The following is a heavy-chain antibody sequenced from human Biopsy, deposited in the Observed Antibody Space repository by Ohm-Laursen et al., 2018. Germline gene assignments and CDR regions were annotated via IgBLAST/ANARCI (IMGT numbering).Heavy chain of an antibody. Sequence: ASETASCQASAYSFGKHWIHWVRLAPGDGRGWPGLIDPKSDGPNYAQKFQGRVTMTRDKSISTTYMELRRLTSDDTAVFYCARELGDFWGGRQFDFWGQGTLVTVSS. V-gene: IGHV1-2*02. J-gene: IGHJ5*01. CDR3: ARELGDFWGGRQFDF. CDR2: IDPKSDGP. CDR1: AYSFGKHW. D-gene: IGHD3-3*01.